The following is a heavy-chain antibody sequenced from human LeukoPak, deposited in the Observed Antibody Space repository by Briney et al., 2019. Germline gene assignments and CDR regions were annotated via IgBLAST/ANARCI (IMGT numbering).Heavy chain of an antibody. CDR1: GGSISRSSYY. CDR3: ARQSASWIQLWLGHFDY. V-gene: IGHV4-39*01. CDR2: IYYSGST. J-gene: IGHJ4*02. Sequence: SETLSLTCTVSGGSISRSSYYWGWIRQPPGKGLEWIGSIYYSGSTYYNPSLKSRVTISVDTSKNQFSLKLSSVTAADTAVYYCARQSASWIQLWLGHFDYWGQGTLVTVSS. D-gene: IGHD5-18*01.